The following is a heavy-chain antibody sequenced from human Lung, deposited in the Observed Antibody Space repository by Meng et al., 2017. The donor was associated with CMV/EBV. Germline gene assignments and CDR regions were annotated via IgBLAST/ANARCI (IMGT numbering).Heavy chain of an antibody. CDR1: GFNFSDYS. D-gene: IGHD2-8*01. CDR3: ARRWGASVGVYYYYGMDV. Sequence: GGSLRLSCAASGFNFSDYSMNWVRQAPGKGLEWVSSITYSSSYKKYADSVKGRFTISRDNAKNSLFLQMSSLRAEDTAVYYCARRWGASVGVYYYYGMDVWGQGTTVTGSS. CDR2: ITYSSSYK. J-gene: IGHJ6*02. V-gene: IGHV3-21*06.